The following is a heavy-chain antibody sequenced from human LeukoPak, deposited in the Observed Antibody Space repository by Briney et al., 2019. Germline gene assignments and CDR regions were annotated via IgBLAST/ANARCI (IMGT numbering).Heavy chain of an antibody. CDR3: ARDGGYYYDSSGNFDY. Sequence: ASVKVSCKASGYTFTGYYMHWVRQAPGQGLEWMGWINPNSGGTNYAQKFQGRVTMTRDTSISTAYMELSGLRSDDTAVYYCARDGGYYYDSSGNFDYWGQGTLVTVSS. D-gene: IGHD3-22*01. CDR1: GYTFTGYY. J-gene: IGHJ4*02. V-gene: IGHV1-2*02. CDR2: INPNSGGT.